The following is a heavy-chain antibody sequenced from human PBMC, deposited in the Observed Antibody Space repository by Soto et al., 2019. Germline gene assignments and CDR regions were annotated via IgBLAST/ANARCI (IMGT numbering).Heavy chain of an antibody. V-gene: IGHV3-23*01. J-gene: IGHJ4*02. Sequence: GGSLRLSCAASGFTFSTYAMTWVRQAPGKGLEWVSVISGGGESAYYADSVRGRFTISRDNSKNTLYLQMNTLRAEDTALYYCAKNRGTSVTSPIDYWGQGTLVTVSS. CDR2: ISGGGESA. CDR3: AKNRGTSVTSPIDY. D-gene: IGHD4-17*01. CDR1: GFTFSTYA.